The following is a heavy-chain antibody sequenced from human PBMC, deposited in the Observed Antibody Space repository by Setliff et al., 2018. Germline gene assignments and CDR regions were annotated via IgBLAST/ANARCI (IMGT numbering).Heavy chain of an antibody. CDR3: ATGSLVAAGTGH. CDR1: GGTFNNNA. Sequence: ASVKVSCKASGGTFNNNAISWVRQAPGQGLEWMGYINTRTGNPMYAQGFTGRFVFSLDPSVSKAYLQISSLKAEDTALYYCATGSLVAAGTGHWGQGTLVTVSS. V-gene: IGHV7-4-1*02. D-gene: IGHD6-13*01. J-gene: IGHJ4*02. CDR2: INTRTGNP.